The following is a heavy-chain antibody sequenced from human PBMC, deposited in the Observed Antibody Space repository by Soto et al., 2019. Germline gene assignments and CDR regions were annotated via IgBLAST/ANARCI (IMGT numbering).Heavy chain of an antibody. Sequence: GEPLKISCKGSGYSFTSYWIGWVRQMPGKGLEWMGIIYPGDSDTRYSPSFQGQVTISADKSISTAYLQWSSLKASDTAMYYCARNIAARHSYYYYGMDVWGQGTTVTVSS. CDR2: IYPGDSDT. J-gene: IGHJ6*02. V-gene: IGHV5-51*01. D-gene: IGHD6-6*01. CDR3: ARNIAARHSYYYYGMDV. CDR1: GYSFTSYW.